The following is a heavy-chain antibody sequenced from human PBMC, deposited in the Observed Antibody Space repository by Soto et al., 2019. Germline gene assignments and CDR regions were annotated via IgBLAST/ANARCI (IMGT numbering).Heavy chain of an antibody. J-gene: IGHJ4*02. CDR3: ARLIGEGYSGTYALDY. D-gene: IGHD1-26*01. CDR1: GGTFNNYA. Sequence: QVQLVQSGAEVKKPGSSVKVSCKASGGTFNNYAISWVRQAPGQGLEWMGGIIPLFGTANYAQKFEGRVKITADKSTATAYMELSSLKSEDTAVYYCARLIGEGYSGTYALDYWGQGTLVTVSS. CDR2: IIPLFGTA. V-gene: IGHV1-69*06.